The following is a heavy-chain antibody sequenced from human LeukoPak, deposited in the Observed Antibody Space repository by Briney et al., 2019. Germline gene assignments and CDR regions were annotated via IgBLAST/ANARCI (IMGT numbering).Heavy chain of an antibody. CDR1: GFTFSSYE. CDR3: ARDQPSSWYYFDY. V-gene: IGHV3-48*03. Sequence: GGSLRLSCAASGFTFSSYEMNWVRQAPGKGLEWVSYITRSGDTIYYADSVKGRFTISRDNAKNSLYQQMNSLRAEDTAVYYCARDQPSSWYYFDYWGQGTLVTVSS. CDR2: ITRSGDTI. D-gene: IGHD6-13*01. J-gene: IGHJ4*02.